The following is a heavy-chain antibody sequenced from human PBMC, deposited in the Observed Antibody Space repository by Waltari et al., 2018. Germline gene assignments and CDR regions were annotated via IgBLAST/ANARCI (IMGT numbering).Heavy chain of an antibody. CDR1: GCSISSGGYS. CDR2: TYPSGIT. CDR3: AREVKEDSSGYPNYYYYYMDV. V-gene: IGHV4-30-2*01. D-gene: IGHD3-22*01. Sequence: QLQLPESGSGLVKPSQTLSLTCAVSGCSISSGGYSWSWLRQPPWKGLEWIGSTYPSGITFYNPYLKSRVTISVDRSKIQFSLKLSSVTAADTAVYYCAREVKEDSSGYPNYYYYYMDVWGKGTTVTVSS. J-gene: IGHJ6*03.